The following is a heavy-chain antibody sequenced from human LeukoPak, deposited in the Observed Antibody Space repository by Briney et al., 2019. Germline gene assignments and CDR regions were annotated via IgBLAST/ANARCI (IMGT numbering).Heavy chain of an antibody. J-gene: IGHJ3*02. CDR1: GFTFSSYE. CDR3: ARERTQRFLEWLSHSKHDAFDI. CDR2: ISSSGSTI. D-gene: IGHD3-3*01. Sequence: PGGSLRLSCAASGFTFSSYEMNWVRQAPGKGLEWVSYISSSGSTIYYADSVKGRFTISRDNAKNSLYLQMNSLRAEDTAVYYCARERTQRFLEWLSHSKHDAFDIWGQGTMVTVSS. V-gene: IGHV3-48*03.